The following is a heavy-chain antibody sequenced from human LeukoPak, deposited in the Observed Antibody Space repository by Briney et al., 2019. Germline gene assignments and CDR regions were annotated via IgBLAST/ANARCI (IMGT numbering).Heavy chain of an antibody. Sequence: GGSLRLSCAASGFTFSDYYMSWIRQAPGKGLEWVSYISSSGSTIYYADSVKGRFTISRDNAENSLYLQMNSLRAEDTAVYYCARVGQQLVREHDYWGQGTLVTVSS. CDR2: ISSSGSTI. CDR3: ARVGQQLVREHDY. D-gene: IGHD6-13*01. J-gene: IGHJ4*02. V-gene: IGHV3-11*01. CDR1: GFTFSDYY.